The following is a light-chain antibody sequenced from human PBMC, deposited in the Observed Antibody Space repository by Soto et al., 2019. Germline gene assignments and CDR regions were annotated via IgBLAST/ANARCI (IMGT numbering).Light chain of an antibody. CDR2: DAS. CDR1: HDISKC. CDR3: QQYNRYALT. V-gene: IGKV1-33*01. J-gene: IGKJ4*01. Sequence: DILMTRSPSSLSASVGDRVTLTSHAEHDISKCLGWYQQRPGEAPRLLIYDASNLETGVPSRFSGSGSGTEFTLTISSLQPDDFATYYWQQYNRYALTFGRGTKV.